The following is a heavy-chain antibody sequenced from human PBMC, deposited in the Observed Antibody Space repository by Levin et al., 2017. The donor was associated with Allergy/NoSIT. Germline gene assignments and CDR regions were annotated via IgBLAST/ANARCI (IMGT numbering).Heavy chain of an antibody. CDR2: IYYSGST. V-gene: IGHV4-39*01. D-gene: IGHD3-3*01. Sequence: PSETLSLTCTVSGGSISSSSYYWGWIRQPPGKGLEWIGSIYYSGSTYYNPSLKSRVTISVDTSKNQFSLKLSSVTAADTAVYYCARSGQYDFWSGYSDGYYYMDVWGKGTTVTVSS. CDR3: ARSGQYDFWSGYSDGYYYMDV. J-gene: IGHJ6*03. CDR1: GGSISSSSYY.